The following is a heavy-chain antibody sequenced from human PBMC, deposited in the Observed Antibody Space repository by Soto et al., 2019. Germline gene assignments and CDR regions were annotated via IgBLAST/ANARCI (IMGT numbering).Heavy chain of an antibody. CDR1: EFTFSSYW. Sequence: GGSLRLSCAASEFTFSSYWMHWVRQAPGKGQVWVSRINSDESSTNYADSVKGRFTISRDNAKNTLYLQMDSVRAEDTAVYYCARATLSSGWFDYWGQGTLVTVSS. CDR2: INSDESST. J-gene: IGHJ4*02. V-gene: IGHV3-74*01. CDR3: ARATLSSGWFDY. D-gene: IGHD6-19*01.